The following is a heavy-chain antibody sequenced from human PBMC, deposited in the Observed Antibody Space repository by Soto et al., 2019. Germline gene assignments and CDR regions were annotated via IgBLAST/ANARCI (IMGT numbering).Heavy chain of an antibody. V-gene: IGHV4-31*03. Sequence: SETLSLTCTVSGGSIRSGGYYWSWVRQNPRKGLEWIGNIYYSGNTYYNPSLKSRLTISVDTSKNQFSLNLSSVTAADTAVYYCARDRLMATAGTAGHYFGLDVWGQGTTVTVSS. CDR1: GGSIRSGGYY. CDR3: ARDRLMATAGTAGHYFGLDV. D-gene: IGHD5-18*01. CDR2: IYYSGNT. J-gene: IGHJ6*02.